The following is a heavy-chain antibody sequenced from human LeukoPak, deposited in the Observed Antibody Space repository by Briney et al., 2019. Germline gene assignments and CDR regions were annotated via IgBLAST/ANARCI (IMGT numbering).Heavy chain of an antibody. Sequence: PGGSLRLSCAASGFTFSTYGMHWVRQAPGKGPEWVAVISNDGSNKYHAESVEGRFTISRDNSKNTLYLQMNSLRAEDTAVYYCTKDAGHCRGGSCYRQDYWGQGTLVTVSS. D-gene: IGHD2-15*01. CDR3: TKDAGHCRGGSCYRQDY. CDR1: GFTFSTYG. V-gene: IGHV3-30*18. J-gene: IGHJ4*02. CDR2: ISNDGSNK.